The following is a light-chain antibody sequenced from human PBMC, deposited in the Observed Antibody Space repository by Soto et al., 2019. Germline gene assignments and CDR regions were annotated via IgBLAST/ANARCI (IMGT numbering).Light chain of an antibody. Sequence: IVLTQSPGTLSLSPGERTTLSCRASRSVTTSLAWYQQKPGQAPRLLIYGASTRATGIPARFSGSGSGTEFTLTISSLQSEDFAVYYCQQYDKWPQFTFGQGTKVEMK. CDR3: QQYDKWPQFT. J-gene: IGKJ2*01. CDR2: GAS. CDR1: RSVTTS. V-gene: IGKV3-15*01.